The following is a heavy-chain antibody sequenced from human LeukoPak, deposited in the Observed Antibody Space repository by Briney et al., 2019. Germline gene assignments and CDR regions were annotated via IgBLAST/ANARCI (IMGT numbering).Heavy chain of an antibody. J-gene: IGHJ3*02. CDR1: GYSFTSYW. CDR2: IYPGDSDT. CDR3: ASALYYYGSGSHTFDI. D-gene: IGHD3-10*01. Sequence: GESLKIPCKGSGYSFTSYWIGWVRQMPGKGLEWMGIIYPGDSDTRYSPSFQGQVTISADKSISTAYLQWSSLKASDTAMYYCASALYYYGSGSHTFDIWGQGTMVTVSS. V-gene: IGHV5-51*01.